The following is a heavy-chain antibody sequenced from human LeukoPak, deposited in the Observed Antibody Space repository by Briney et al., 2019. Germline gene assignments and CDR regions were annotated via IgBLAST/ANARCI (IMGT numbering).Heavy chain of an antibody. CDR2: MSYDGSNK. CDR3: AELGITMIGGV. J-gene: IGHJ6*04. Sequence: GGSLRLSCAASGFIFSSYGMHWVRQAPGKGLEWVAVMSYDGSNKYYADSVKGRFTISRDNSKNTLYLQMNSLRAEDTAVYYCAELGITMIGGVWGKGTTVTISS. D-gene: IGHD3-10*02. CDR1: GFIFSSYG. V-gene: IGHV3-30*18.